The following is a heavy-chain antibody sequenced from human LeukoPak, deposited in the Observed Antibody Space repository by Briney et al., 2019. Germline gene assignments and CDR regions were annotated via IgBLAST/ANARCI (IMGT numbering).Heavy chain of an antibody. CDR2: MNCNNGDT. V-gene: IGHV1-2*02. CDR1: GYTFTDSY. J-gene: IGHJ4*02. CDR3: AALKSLDY. Sequence: ASVKVSCKASGYTFTDSYLHWLRQAPGQGLEWMGWMNCNNGDTKYAQKFQGRVTMTRETSISTAYMELSRLESDDTAVYYCAALKSLDYWGQGTLVTVSS.